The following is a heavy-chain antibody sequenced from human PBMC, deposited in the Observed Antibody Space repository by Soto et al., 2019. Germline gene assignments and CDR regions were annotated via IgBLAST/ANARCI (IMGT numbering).Heavy chain of an antibody. CDR3: AKVFCDDDP. Sequence: QVQLVESGGGVVQPGRSLRLSCAASGFTFSSYGMHWVRQAPGKGLEWVAVISYDGSNKYYADSVKGRFTISRDNSKNSLYLQMNSLRAEDTAVYYCAKVFCDDDPWGQGTLVTVSS. D-gene: IGHD2-21*01. V-gene: IGHV3-30*18. J-gene: IGHJ5*02. CDR2: ISYDGSNK. CDR1: GFTFSSYG.